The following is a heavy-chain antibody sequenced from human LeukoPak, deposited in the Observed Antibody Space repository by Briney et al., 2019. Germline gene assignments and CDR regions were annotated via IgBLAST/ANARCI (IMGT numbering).Heavy chain of an antibody. J-gene: IGHJ5*02. CDR3: ARSSSRGFSGGQFHFDWFDP. CDR1: GYTFTGYY. CDR2: INPNSGGT. Sequence: GASVTVSCKASGYTFTGYYIHWVRQAPGQGLEWMGWINPNSGGTNYAQKFQGRVTMTGDTSINTAYMELSRLISDDTAVYYCARSSSRGFSGGQFHFDWFDPWGQGTLVSVSS. V-gene: IGHV1-2*02. D-gene: IGHD2-15*01.